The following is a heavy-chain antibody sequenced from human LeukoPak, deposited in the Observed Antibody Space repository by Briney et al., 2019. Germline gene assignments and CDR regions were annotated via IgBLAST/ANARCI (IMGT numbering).Heavy chain of an antibody. CDR3: ARSPLQLWSYDY. D-gene: IGHD5-18*01. Sequence: GGSLRLSCAASGFTFSSYDMHWVRQATGKGLEWVSAIGTAGDTHYPGSVKGRFTISRDNSKNTLYLQMNSLRAEDTAVYYCARSPLQLWSYDYWGQGTLVTVSS. CDR2: IGTAGDT. CDR1: GFTFSSYD. J-gene: IGHJ4*02. V-gene: IGHV3-13*01.